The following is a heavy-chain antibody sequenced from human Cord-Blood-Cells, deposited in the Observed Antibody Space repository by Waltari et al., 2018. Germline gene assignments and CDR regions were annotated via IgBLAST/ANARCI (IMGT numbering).Heavy chain of an antibody. CDR3: ARDGIDFWSGFDY. V-gene: IGHV3-7*01. J-gene: IGHJ4*02. D-gene: IGHD3-3*01. CDR2: IKRDGSEK. Sequence: EVQLVESGGGLVQPGGSLRLSCAASGFTFSSYWTSWVRQAPGKGREWVANIKRDGSEKYDVDSGKGRFTISRDKAKNSLYLQMNSLRAEDTAVYYCARDGIDFWSGFDYWGQGTLVTVSS. CDR1: GFTFSSYW.